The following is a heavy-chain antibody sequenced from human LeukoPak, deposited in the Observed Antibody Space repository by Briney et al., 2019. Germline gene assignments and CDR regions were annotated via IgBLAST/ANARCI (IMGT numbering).Heavy chain of an antibody. Sequence: ASVKVSCKASGYTFTSYYMHWVRQAPGQGLEWMGIINLSGGSTSYAQKFQGRVTMTRDTSTSTVYMELSSLRSEDTAVYYCARDIVVVVAATSYYYYYGMDVWGQGTTVTVSS. J-gene: IGHJ6*02. CDR3: ARDIVVVVAATSYYYYYGMDV. V-gene: IGHV1-46*01. D-gene: IGHD2-15*01. CDR2: INLSGGST. CDR1: GYTFTSYY.